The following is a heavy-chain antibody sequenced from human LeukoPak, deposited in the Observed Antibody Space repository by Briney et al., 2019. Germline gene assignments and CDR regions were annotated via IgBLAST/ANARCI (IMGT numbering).Heavy chain of an antibody. CDR1: GGSISSYY. CDR2: IYYSGST. V-gene: IGHV4-59*01. Sequence: SETLSLTCTVSGGSISSYYWNWIRQPPGKGLEWIGYIYYSGSTNYNPSLKSRVTISLDASKNQFSLKLSSVTAADTAVYYCARDGAHKNHYYSYYYMDVWGKGTTVTVSS. D-gene: IGHD3-16*01. CDR3: ARDGAHKNHYYSYYYMDV. J-gene: IGHJ6*03.